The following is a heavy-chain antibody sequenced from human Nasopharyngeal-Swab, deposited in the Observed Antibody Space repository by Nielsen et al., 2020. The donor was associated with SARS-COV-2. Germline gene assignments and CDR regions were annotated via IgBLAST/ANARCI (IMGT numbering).Heavy chain of an antibody. J-gene: IGHJ4*02. V-gene: IGHV1-18*01. CDR2: ISAYNGNT. Sequence: ASVKVSCKASGYTFTSYGISWVRQAPGQGLEWMGWISAYNGNTNYAQKLQGRVTVTRDTSTSTVYMELSSLSSEDTAVYYCARGYSYGLAYWGQGTLVNVSP. D-gene: IGHD5-18*01. CDR3: ARGYSYGLAY. CDR1: GYTFTSYG.